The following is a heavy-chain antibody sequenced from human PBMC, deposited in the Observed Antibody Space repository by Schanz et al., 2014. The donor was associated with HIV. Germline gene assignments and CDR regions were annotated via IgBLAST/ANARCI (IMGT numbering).Heavy chain of an antibody. CDR3: AKGWRGYSISSWVDY. V-gene: IGHV3-23*01. D-gene: IGHD6-6*01. CDR2: ISTGGERT. J-gene: IGHJ4*02. CDR1: GFTFSGFA. Sequence: QLLESGGGLVQPGGLLRLSCAASGFTFSGFAMSWVRQTPGKGLEWVSAISTGGERTFYADSVKGRFTISRDNSKNTLYLQMNSLRADDTAVYYCAKGWRGYSISSWVDYWGQGSLVTVSS.